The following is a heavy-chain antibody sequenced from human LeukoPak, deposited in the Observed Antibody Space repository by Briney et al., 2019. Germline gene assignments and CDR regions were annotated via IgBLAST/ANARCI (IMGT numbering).Heavy chain of an antibody. Sequence: GASVKVSCKASGYTFTSYGISWVRQAPGQGLEWIGWISAYNGNTNYAHKLQGRVTMTTDTSTSTAYMELRSLRSDDTAVYYCARHQDIVVVPAAIKGVGIWFDPWGQGTLVTVSS. CDR1: GYTFTSYG. CDR2: ISAYNGNT. D-gene: IGHD2-2*02. CDR3: ARHQDIVVVPAAIKGVGIWFDP. V-gene: IGHV1-18*01. J-gene: IGHJ5*02.